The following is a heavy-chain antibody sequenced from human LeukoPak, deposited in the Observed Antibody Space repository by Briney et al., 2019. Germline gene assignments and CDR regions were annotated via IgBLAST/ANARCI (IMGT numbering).Heavy chain of an antibody. CDR1: GFTFSRYW. D-gene: IGHD3-9*01. CDR2: INSDGSRT. J-gene: IGHJ4*02. CDR3: ASNYDILTGYYTVDY. Sequence: GGSLRLSCEASGFTFSRYWMHWVRQAPGKGLVWVSRINSDGSRTTYADSVKGRFTISRDNAKNTLYLQMNSLRAEDTAVYYCASNYDILTGYYTVDYWGQGTLVTVSS. V-gene: IGHV3-74*01.